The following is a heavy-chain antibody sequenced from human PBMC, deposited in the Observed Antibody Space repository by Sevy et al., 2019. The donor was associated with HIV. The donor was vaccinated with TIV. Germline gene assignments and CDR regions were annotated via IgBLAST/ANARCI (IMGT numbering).Heavy chain of an antibody. CDR1: GGSISTYY. J-gene: IGHJ5*02. V-gene: IGHV4-59*01. D-gene: IGHD5-12*01. Sequence: SETLSLTCTVSGGSISTYYWSWIRQPPGKGLEYIGYIYYTGSTNYNPSLKSRVTISVDTSKNQFSLKLRSVTAVDTAVYYCARAPPVRSGDDSHNWFDPWGQGTLVTVSS. CDR3: ARAPPVRSGDDSHNWFDP. CDR2: IYYTGST.